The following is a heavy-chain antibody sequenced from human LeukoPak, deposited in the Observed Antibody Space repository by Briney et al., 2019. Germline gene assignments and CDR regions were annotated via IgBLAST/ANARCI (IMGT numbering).Heavy chain of an antibody. CDR1: EFTFDDYT. CDR2: ISWDGGST. V-gene: IGHV3-43*01. J-gene: IGHJ6*03. CDR3: AKDASGRSYYRNYYYYYMDV. D-gene: IGHD3-10*01. Sequence: GGSLRLSCAASEFTFDDYTMHWVRQAPGKGLEWVSLISWDGGSTYYADSVKGRFTISRDNSKNSLYLQMNSLRTEDTALYYCAKDASGRSYYRNYYYYYMDVWGKGTTVTVSS.